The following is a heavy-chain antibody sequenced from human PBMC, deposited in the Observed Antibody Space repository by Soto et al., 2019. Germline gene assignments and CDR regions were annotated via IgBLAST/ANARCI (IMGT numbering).Heavy chain of an antibody. CDR3: AKPPGPDYGYYEGDWFDP. J-gene: IGHJ5*02. Sequence: GGSLRLSCAASGFTFSSYAMSWVRQAPGKGLEWVSAISGSGGSTYYADAVKGRFTIPRDNSKNTLYLQMNSLRAEDTAVYYCAKPPGPDYGYYEGDWFDPWGQGTPVTVSS. D-gene: IGHD4-17*01. CDR1: GFTFSSYA. CDR2: ISGSGGST. V-gene: IGHV3-23*01.